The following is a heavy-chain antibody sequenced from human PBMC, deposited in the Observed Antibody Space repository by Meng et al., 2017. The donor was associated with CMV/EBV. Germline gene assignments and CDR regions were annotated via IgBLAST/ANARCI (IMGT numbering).Heavy chain of an antibody. V-gene: IGHV1-69*05. CDR2: IIPIFGTA. Sequence: KASGGTFSSYAIRWVRQAPGQGLEWMGGIIPIFGTANYAQKFQGRVTITTDESTSTAYMELSSLRSEDTAVYYCARSLYSSSPHFDYWGQGTLVTVSS. J-gene: IGHJ4*02. CDR3: ARSLYSSSPHFDY. CDR1: GGTFSSYA. D-gene: IGHD6-6*01.